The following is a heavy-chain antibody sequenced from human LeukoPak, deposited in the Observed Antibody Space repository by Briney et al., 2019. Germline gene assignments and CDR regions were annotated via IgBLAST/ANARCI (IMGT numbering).Heavy chain of an antibody. J-gene: IGHJ4*02. CDR2: IYYDGSNQ. D-gene: IGHD3-16*01. Sequence: GGSLRLSCAAAGLKFRNYGMHWVRQAPGKGLEWVAIIYYDGSNQYYVDSVKGRFTISRDNSKNTLHLQMNSLRAEDTAVYYRATDQRLHYFDYWGQGALVTVSS. CDR3: ATDQRLHYFDY. V-gene: IGHV3-33*01. CDR1: GLKFRNYG.